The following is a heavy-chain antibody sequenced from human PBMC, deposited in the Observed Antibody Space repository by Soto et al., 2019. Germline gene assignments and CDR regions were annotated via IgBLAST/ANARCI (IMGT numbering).Heavy chain of an antibody. V-gene: IGHV4-30-2*01. D-gene: IGHD3-22*01. CDR1: GGSISSGGFS. CDR3: ARGSTDYYYDTTGYFGSGYYYYGMDV. Sequence: PSETLSLTCGVSGGSISSGGFSWSWIRQPPGKGLEWIGYIYHSGSTYYNPSLESRVSISVDRSKDQFSLKLSSVTAADTAVYYCARGSTDYYYDTTGYFGSGYYYYGMDVWGQGTTVTVSS. J-gene: IGHJ6*02. CDR2: IYHSGST.